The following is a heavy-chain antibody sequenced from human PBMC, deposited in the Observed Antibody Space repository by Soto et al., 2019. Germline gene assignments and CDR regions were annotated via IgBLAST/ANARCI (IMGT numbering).Heavy chain of an antibody. CDR1: GGTFSSYV. CDR3: ARASYCGNDCYSRFDQ. CDR2: IIPIFGTA. J-gene: IGHJ4*02. D-gene: IGHD2-21*02. V-gene: IGHV1-69*01. Sequence: QVQLVQSGAEVKKPGSSVKVSCKASGGTFSSYVISWVRQAPGQGLEWMGGIIPIFGTANYALKFQGRVTITADESTSTAYMELRSLRSGDTAVYFCARASYCGNDCYSRFDQWGQGTLVTVSS.